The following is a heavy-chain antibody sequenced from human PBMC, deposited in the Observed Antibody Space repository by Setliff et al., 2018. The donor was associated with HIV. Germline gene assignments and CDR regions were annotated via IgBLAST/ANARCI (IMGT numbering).Heavy chain of an antibody. CDR2: IIADNGDT. CDR1: GYTFTTYT. J-gene: IGHJ6*03. Sequence: ASVKVSCKASGYTFTTYTIHWVRQAPGQRREWLGWIIADNGDTKYSQKFEGRVTITRGTSASTAYMERSSLRSEDTDVYYCARAAGVPAVHTPFRYYYYMDVWGKGTTVTVSS. CDR3: ARAAGVPAVHTPFRYYYYMDV. V-gene: IGHV1-3*01. D-gene: IGHD2-2*01.